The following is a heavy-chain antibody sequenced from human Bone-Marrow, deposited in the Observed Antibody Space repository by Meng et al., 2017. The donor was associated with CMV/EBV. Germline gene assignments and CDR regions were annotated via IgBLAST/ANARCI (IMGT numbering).Heavy chain of an antibody. V-gene: IGHV4-39*07. J-gene: IGHJ4*02. Sequence: SETLSLTCSVSGDSISSSEYYYWGWIRQPPGKGLECIGSIYYYGGSTYYNPSLKTRVTISVDTSKNQFSLKLSSVTAADTAVYYCARDRGGVYYDSSGFVDYWGQGTLVAVSS. CDR3: ARDRGGVYYDSSGFVDY. CDR2: IYYYGGST. D-gene: IGHD3-22*01. CDR1: GDSISSSEYYY.